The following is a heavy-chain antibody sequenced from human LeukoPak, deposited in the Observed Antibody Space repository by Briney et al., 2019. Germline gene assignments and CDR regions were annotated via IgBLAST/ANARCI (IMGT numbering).Heavy chain of an antibody. Sequence: APVKVSCKASGYTFTSYYMHWVRQAPGQGLEWMGIINPSGGSTSYAQKFQGRVTMTRDTSTSTVYMELSSLRSEDTAVYYCARARPQGYGDYDDAFDIWGQGTMVTVSS. CDR3: ARARPQGYGDYDDAFDI. V-gene: IGHV1-46*01. CDR2: INPSGGST. J-gene: IGHJ3*02. CDR1: GYTFTSYY. D-gene: IGHD4-17*01.